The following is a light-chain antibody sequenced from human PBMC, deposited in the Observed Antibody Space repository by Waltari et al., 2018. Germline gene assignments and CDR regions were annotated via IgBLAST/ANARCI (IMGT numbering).Light chain of an antibody. CDR2: QAS. CDR3: QQHYSYPIT. Sequence: DIQMTQSPSTLSASVGDRVSITCRASHSILNWLAWYQQKPGRAPNLLIFQASSLEGGVPSRFSGSGSVTEFTLTISSLQPDDFATYYCQQHYSYPITFGQGTRLEIK. V-gene: IGKV1-5*03. J-gene: IGKJ5*01. CDR1: HSILNW.